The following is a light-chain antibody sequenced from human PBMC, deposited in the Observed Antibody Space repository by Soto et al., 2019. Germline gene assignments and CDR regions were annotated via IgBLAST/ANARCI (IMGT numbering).Light chain of an antibody. Sequence: QSALTQPASVSGSPGQSITISCTGTISDVGGYNYVSWYQQHPGKAPKLMIYEVSNRPSGVSNRFSGSKSGNTASLSISGLQAEDEADYYCSSYTSSSTPYVFGPGTKLTVL. CDR2: EVS. V-gene: IGLV2-14*01. CDR1: ISDVGGYNY. CDR3: SSYTSSSTPYV. J-gene: IGLJ1*01.